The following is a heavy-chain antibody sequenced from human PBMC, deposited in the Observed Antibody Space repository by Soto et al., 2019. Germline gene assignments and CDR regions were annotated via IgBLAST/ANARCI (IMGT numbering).Heavy chain of an antibody. CDR2: IKAAGGDT. J-gene: IGHJ4*02. CDR1: GFMFSNYP. V-gene: IGHV3-23*01. D-gene: IGHD5-12*01. Sequence: EVQLLASGGDLVRPGGSLRLSCAGSGFMFSNYPMSWVRQAPGKGPEWVAAIKAAGGDTYYADSVKGRFTISRDNFNDMLYLQMNSLTVEDTAMYYCKRDVVASSPPGADYWGQGTLVTFSS. CDR3: KRDVVASSPPGADY.